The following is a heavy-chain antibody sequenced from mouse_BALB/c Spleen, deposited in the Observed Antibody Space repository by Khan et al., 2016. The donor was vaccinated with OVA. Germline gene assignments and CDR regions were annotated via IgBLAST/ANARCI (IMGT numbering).Heavy chain of an antibody. D-gene: IGHD1-1*01. J-gene: IGHJ3*01. CDR2: ITPNNGGT. V-gene: IGHV1-18*01. CDR1: GYPFTDYN. Sequence: VRLQQSGPELVKPGASVKIPCKASGYPFTDYNMDWVKQSHGKSLEWIGDITPNNGGTIYNQKFKGKATLTVDKSSSTAYMELRSLTSEDTAVYYCARGGFGSPFAYGGQGTLVTVSA. CDR3: ARGGFGSPFAY.